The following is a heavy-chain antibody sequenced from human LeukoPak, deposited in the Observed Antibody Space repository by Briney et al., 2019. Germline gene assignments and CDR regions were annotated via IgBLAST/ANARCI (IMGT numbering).Heavy chain of an antibody. D-gene: IGHD3-10*01. CDR1: GYTFTGDY. J-gene: IGHJ4*02. CDR2: INPDSGGI. V-gene: IGHV1-2*02. Sequence: GASVKVSCKASGYTFTGDYIHWVRQAPGQGLEWMGCINPDSGGIKYAQKFQGRVTMTRDTSISTAYMELSRLRSDDTAIYYWARPVGSYFYYFDYWGQGALVTGSS. CDR3: ARPVGSYFYYFDY.